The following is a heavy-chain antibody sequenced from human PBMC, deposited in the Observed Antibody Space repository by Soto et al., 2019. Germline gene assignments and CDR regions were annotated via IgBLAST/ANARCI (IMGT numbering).Heavy chain of an antibody. CDR3: VKGGHYDSSGYYFVY. Sequence: SVKVSCKASGGTFSSYAISWVRQAPGQGLEWMGGIIPIFGTANYAQKFQGRVTITADESTSTAYMELSSLRAEDTAVYYCVKGGHYDSSGYYFVYWGQGTLVTVSS. V-gene: IGHV1-69*13. D-gene: IGHD3-22*01. J-gene: IGHJ4*02. CDR1: GGTFSSYA. CDR2: IIPIFGTA.